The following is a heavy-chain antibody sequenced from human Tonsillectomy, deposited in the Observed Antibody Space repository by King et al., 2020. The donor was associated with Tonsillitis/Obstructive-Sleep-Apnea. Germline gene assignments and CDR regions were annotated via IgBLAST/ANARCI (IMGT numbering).Heavy chain of an antibody. CDR2: VNGDGSSP. V-gene: IGHV3-74*01. CDR3: QFSSSSGPDY. D-gene: IGHD6-6*01. CDR1: GFIFSNFW. J-gene: IGHJ4*02. Sequence: VQLVESGGDLVQPGGSLRLSCGASGFIFSNFWMHWVRQPPGRGLVWVSRVNGDGSSPSDADSVRGRDTISRDNAKNTLYLHMNSLTVEDTAVYYCQFSSSSGPDYWGQGTLVTVAS.